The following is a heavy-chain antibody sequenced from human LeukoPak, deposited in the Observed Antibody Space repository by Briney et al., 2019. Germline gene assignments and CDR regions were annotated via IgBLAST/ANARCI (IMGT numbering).Heavy chain of an antibody. V-gene: IGHV1-69*13. CDR1: GGTFSSYA. D-gene: IGHD2-2*01. CDR2: IIPIFGTA. CDR3: ARGRYCSSTSCYAGYFDY. Sequence: SVKVSCKASGGTFSSYAISWVRQAPGQGLEWMGGIIPIFGTANYAQKFQGRVTITADESTSTAYMELSSLRSEDTAVYYCARGRYCSSTSCYAGYFDYRGQGTLVTVSS. J-gene: IGHJ4*02.